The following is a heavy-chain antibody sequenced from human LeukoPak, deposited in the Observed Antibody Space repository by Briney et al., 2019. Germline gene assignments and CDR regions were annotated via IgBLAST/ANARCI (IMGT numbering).Heavy chain of an antibody. Sequence: ASVKVSCKASGYTFTGYYMHWVRQAPGQGLEWMGWINPNSGGTNYAQKFQGRVTMTRDTSINTAYMELSRLRSDDTAVYYCARVIAAEFYWFDPWGQGTLVTVSS. V-gene: IGHV1-2*02. CDR2: INPNSGGT. D-gene: IGHD6-25*01. CDR3: ARVIAAEFYWFDP. CDR1: GYTFTGYY. J-gene: IGHJ5*02.